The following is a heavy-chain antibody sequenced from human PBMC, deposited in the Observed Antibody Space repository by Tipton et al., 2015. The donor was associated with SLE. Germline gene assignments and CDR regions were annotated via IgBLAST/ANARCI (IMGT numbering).Heavy chain of an antibody. CDR2: IYYSGST. D-gene: IGHD1-14*01. CDR1: GGSISSGGYY. Sequence: TLSLTCTVSGGSISSGGYYWSWIRQHPGKGLEWIGYIYYSGSTYYNPSLKSRVTISVDTSKNQFSLKLSSVTAADTAVYYCARDAGRYITGTHGPSGIWGQGTMFTVTS. V-gene: IGHV4-31*03. CDR3: ARDAGRYITGTHGPSGI. J-gene: IGHJ3*02.